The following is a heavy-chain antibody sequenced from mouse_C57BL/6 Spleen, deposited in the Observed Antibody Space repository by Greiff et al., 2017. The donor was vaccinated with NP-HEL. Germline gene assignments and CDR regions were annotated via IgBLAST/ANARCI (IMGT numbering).Heavy chain of an antibody. CDR2: ILPSIGRT. V-gene: IGHV15-2*01. CDR1: DSEVFPIAY. Sequence: VQLQQSGSELRSPGSSVKLSCKDFDSEVFPIAYMSWVRQKPGHGFEWIGGILPSIGRTIYGEKFEDKATLDADTLSNTAYLELNSLTSEDSAIYYCAREGNYYGNHYYAMDYWGQGTSVTVSS. CDR3: AREGNYYGNHYYAMDY. J-gene: IGHJ4*01. D-gene: IGHD2-1*01.